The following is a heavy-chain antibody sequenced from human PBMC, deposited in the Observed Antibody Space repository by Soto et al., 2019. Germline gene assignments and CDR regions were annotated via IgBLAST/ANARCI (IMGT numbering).Heavy chain of an antibody. CDR3: ARGRPKPSWFDP. CDR2: INHSGST. CDR1: GGSFSGYY. J-gene: IGHJ5*02. Sequence: SETLSLTCAVYGGSFSGYYWSWIRQPPGKGLEWIGEINHSGSTNYNPSLKSRVTISVDTSKNQFSLKLSSVTAADTAVYYCARGRPKPSWFDPWGQGTLVTVSS. V-gene: IGHV4-34*01.